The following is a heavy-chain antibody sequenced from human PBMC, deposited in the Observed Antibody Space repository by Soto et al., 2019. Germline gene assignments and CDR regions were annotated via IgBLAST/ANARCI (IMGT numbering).Heavy chain of an antibody. Sequence: QVQLVQSGAEVKKPGASVKVSCKASGYSFTSYDMNWVRQAPGQGLEWMGWVNPNSGDTDYAQKFQDRVTMTTDTSLRTAYMELSSLRSEDTAVYYCARVSFLAPVTGAEIFDFWGQGTMVPVSS. CDR3: ARVSFLAPVTGAEIFDF. CDR1: GYSFTSYD. CDR2: VNPNSGDT. J-gene: IGHJ3*01. D-gene: IGHD2-21*02. V-gene: IGHV1-8*01.